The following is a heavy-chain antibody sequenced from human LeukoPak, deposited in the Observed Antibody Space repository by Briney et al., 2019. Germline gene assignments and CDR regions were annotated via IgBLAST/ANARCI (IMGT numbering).Heavy chain of an antibody. CDR2: ISYDGSNK. V-gene: IGHV3-30-3*01. J-gene: IGHJ4*02. CDR1: GFSFSNYA. CDR3: ARSAPTYYFDY. Sequence: PGGSLRLSCAASGFSFSNYAMHWVRPAPGKGLEWVSFISYDGSNKYYADSVKGRFNISRDNSKNTLYLLMNSLRTEDTAVFYCARSAPTYYFDYWGQGTLVTVSS. D-gene: IGHD2/OR15-2a*01.